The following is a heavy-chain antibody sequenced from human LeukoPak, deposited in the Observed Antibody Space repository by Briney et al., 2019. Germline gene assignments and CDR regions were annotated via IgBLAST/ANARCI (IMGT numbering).Heavy chain of an antibody. CDR1: GYTFTSYG. Sequence: ASVKVSCKASGYTFTSYGISWVRQAPGQGLEWMGWITAYNDNTYYAQKLQGRVTMTTDTSTSTAYMELRSLRSDDTAVYYCARADYDILTGYPRYYYYYYMDVWGKGTTVTVSS. CDR2: ITAYNDNT. CDR3: ARADYDILTGYPRYYYYYYMDV. J-gene: IGHJ6*03. D-gene: IGHD3-9*01. V-gene: IGHV1-18*01.